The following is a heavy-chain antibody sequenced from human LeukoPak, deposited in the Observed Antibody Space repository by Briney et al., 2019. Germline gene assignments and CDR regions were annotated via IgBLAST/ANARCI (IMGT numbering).Heavy chain of an antibody. V-gene: IGHV1-3*01. CDR3: ARLTYYYDSSGQNWFDP. CDR1: EYTFTNYA. D-gene: IGHD3-22*01. J-gene: IGHJ5*02. Sequence: ASVKVSCKASEYTFTNYAMHWVRQAPGQRLEWMGWINDGNGNTKYPQKFQGRVTITRDTSASTAYMELSSLRSGDTAVYYCARLTYYYDSSGQNWFDPWGQGTLVTVSS. CDR2: INDGNGNT.